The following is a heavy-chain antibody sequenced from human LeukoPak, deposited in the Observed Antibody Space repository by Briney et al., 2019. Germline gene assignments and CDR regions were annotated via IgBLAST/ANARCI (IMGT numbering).Heavy chain of an antibody. V-gene: IGHV1-69*04. CDR3: ARDPYGSGSYSRGVWFDP. J-gene: IGHJ5*02. Sequence: GASVKVSCKASGYTFTNYYVHWLRQAPGQGLEWMGRIIPILGIPNYAQKFQGRVTITADKSTSTAYMELSSLRSQDTAVYYCARDPYGSGSYSRGVWFDPWGQGTLVTVSS. D-gene: IGHD3-10*01. CDR2: IIPILGIP. CDR1: GYTFTNYY.